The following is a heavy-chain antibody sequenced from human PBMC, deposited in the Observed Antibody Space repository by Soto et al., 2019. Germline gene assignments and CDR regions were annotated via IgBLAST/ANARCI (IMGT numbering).Heavy chain of an antibody. V-gene: IGHV3-49*04. J-gene: IGHJ4*02. D-gene: IGHD4-17*01. CDR1: GLTFGDYA. Sequence: PVGSLRLSCTASGLTFGDYAMSWVRQAPGKGLEWVGFIRSKAYGGTTEYAASVKGRFTISRDDSKSIAYLQMNSLKTEDTAVYYCTRGTTVVTYYFDYWGQGTLV. CDR2: IRSKAYGGTT. CDR3: TRGTTVVTYYFDY.